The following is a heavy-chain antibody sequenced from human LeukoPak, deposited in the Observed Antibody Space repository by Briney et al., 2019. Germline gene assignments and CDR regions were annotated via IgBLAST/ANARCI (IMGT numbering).Heavy chain of an antibody. V-gene: IGHV3-23*01. D-gene: IGHD3-22*01. J-gene: IGHJ6*02. CDR2: ISGSGGST. CDR3: AKVYDSSGYAGGYYYGMDV. Sequence: GGSLRLSCAASGFTFSSYAMSWVRQAPGKGLEWVSAISGSGGSTYYADSVKGRFTISRDNPKNTLYLQMNSLRAEDTAVYYCAKVYDSSGYAGGYYYGMDVWGQGTTVTVSS. CDR1: GFTFSSYA.